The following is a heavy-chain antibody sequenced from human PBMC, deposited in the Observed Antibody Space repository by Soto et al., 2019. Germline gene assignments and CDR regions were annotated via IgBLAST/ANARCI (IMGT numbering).Heavy chain of an antibody. CDR1: GFTFSSYA. V-gene: IGHV3-23*01. CDR2: ISGSGGST. Sequence: HPGGSLRLSCAASGFTFSSYAMSWVRQAPGKGLEWVSAISGSGGSTYYADSVKGRFTISRDNSKNTLYLQMNSLRAEDTAVYYCAKEEREYDYIWGSYRSFDYWGQGTLVTVSS. J-gene: IGHJ4*02. CDR3: AKEEREYDYIWGSYRSFDY. D-gene: IGHD3-16*02.